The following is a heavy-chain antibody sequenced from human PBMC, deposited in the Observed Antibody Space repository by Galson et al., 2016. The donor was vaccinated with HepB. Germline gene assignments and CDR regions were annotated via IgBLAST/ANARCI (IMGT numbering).Heavy chain of an antibody. J-gene: IGHJ4*02. CDR2: ISSSSSTI. Sequence: SLRLSCAASGFTFRRYSMHWVRQAPGKGLEWVSYISSSSSTIYYADSVKGRFTISRDNSKNTLYLQMSSLTAEDTAVYYCAKWPDAAATYWGQGTLVTVSS. V-gene: IGHV3-48*01. D-gene: IGHD6-13*01. CDR3: AKWPDAAATY. CDR1: GFTFRRYS.